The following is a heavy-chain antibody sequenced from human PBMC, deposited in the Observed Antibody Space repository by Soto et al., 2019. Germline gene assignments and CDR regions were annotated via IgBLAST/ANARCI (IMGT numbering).Heavy chain of an antibody. CDR2: ISPYNGNT. V-gene: IGHV1-18*01. D-gene: IGHD6-19*01. CDR3: VRGSQKRWLDFDAFDI. CDR1: GHTFSTYG. Sequence: QVQLVPTGPEVKKPGASVTVSGKASGHTFSTYGINWVRQAPGQVLEWMGWISPYNGNTNYAQKFQGRATMTTDTYRRTAYMELRSLRPDDTAVYYCVRGSQKRWLDFDAFDIWGQGTMVTVSS. J-gene: IGHJ3*02.